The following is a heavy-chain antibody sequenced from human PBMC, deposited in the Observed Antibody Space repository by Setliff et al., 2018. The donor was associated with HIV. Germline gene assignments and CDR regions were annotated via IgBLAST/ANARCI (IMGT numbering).Heavy chain of an antibody. CDR2: ISSNSTYI. CDR1: GFTFSGYS. Sequence: KPGGSLRLSCAASGFTFSGYSMNWVRQAPGKGLEWVSSISSNSTYIYYADSVKGRFTISRDNAKNSLYLQMNSLRAEDTAVYYCARRAYCSSTTCFDNWGQGTLVTVSS. J-gene: IGHJ4*02. V-gene: IGHV3-21*01. D-gene: IGHD2-2*01. CDR3: ARRAYCSSTTCFDN.